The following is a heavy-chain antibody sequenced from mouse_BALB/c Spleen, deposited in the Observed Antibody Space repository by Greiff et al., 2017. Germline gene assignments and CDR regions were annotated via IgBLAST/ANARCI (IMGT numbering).Heavy chain of an antibody. J-gene: IGHJ1*01. CDR1: GFSLSTSGMG. CDR3: ARRVGPGGLLRRGFDV. D-gene: IGHD1-1*01. Sequence: QVTLKVSGPGILQPSQTLSLTCSFSGFSLSTSGMGVSWIRQPSGKGLEWLAHIYWDDDKRYNPSLKSRLTISKDTSRNQVFLKITSVDTADTATYYCARRVGPGGLLRRGFDVWGAGTTVTVSS. CDR2: IYWDDDK. V-gene: IGHV8-12*01.